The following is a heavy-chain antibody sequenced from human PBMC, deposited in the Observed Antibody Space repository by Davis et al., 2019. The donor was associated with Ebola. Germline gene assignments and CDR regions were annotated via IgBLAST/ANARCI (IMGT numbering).Heavy chain of an antibody. V-gene: IGHV4-34*01. CDR2: INHSGST. J-gene: IGHJ4*02. Sequence: PSETLSLTCAVYGGSFSGFYWSWIRQPPGKGLEWIGEINHSGSTNYNPSLKSRVTISVDTSRTQFSLKVSSVTAADTALYYCARKTLQSRAFGYWGQGTLVTVSS. CDR3: ARKTLQSRAFGY. D-gene: IGHD4-11*01. CDR1: GGSFSGFY.